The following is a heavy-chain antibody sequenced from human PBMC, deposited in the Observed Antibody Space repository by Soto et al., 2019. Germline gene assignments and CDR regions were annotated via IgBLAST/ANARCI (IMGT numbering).Heavy chain of an antibody. CDR2: IKQDGSEK. Sequence: GGSLRLSCAASGFTFSSYWMSWVRQAPGKGLEWVVNIKQDGSEKYYVDSVKGRFTISRDNAKNSLYLQMNSLRAEDTAVYYCARVLSDYGDYYYYYMDVWGKGTTVTVSS. V-gene: IGHV3-7*03. D-gene: IGHD4-17*01. CDR3: ARVLSDYGDYYYYYMDV. J-gene: IGHJ6*03. CDR1: GFTFSSYW.